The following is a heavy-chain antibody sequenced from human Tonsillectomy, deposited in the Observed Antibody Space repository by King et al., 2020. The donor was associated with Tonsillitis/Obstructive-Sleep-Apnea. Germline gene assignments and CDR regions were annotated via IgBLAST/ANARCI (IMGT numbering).Heavy chain of an antibody. D-gene: IGHD2-21*02. Sequence: QLVHSGGGVVQPGRSLRLSCAASGFTFSSYGMHWVRQAPGKGLEWVAVIWYDGSNKYYADSVKGRFTISRDNSKNTLYLQMNSLRAEDTAVYYCARDLHPYCGGDCFLDYWGQGTLVTVSS. CDR1: GFTFSSYG. J-gene: IGHJ4*02. V-gene: IGHV3-33*01. CDR2: IWYDGSNK. CDR3: ARDLHPYCGGDCFLDY.